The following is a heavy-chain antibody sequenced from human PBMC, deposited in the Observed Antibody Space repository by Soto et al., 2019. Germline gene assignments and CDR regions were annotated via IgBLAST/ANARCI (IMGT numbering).Heavy chain of an antibody. CDR1: GFTFSSYG. V-gene: IGHV3-33*01. CDR3: ARDDGWYYFDY. D-gene: IGHD6-19*01. Sequence: QVQLVESGGGVVQPGRSLRLSCAASGFTFSSYGMHWVRQAPGKGLEWVAVIWYDGSNKYYADSVKGRFTISRDNSKNTLYLQMTSLRAEDTAVYYCARDDGWYYFDYWGQGTLVTVSS. J-gene: IGHJ4*02. CDR2: IWYDGSNK.